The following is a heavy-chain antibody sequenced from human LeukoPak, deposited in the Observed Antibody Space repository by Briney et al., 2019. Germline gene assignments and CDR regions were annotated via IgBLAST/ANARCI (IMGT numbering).Heavy chain of an antibody. J-gene: IGHJ3*02. CDR1: SGSISSYC. V-gene: IGHV4-59*12. CDR3: ARGYGDNSGAFDI. CDR2: IYYSGST. D-gene: IGHD4-23*01. Sequence: NPSETLSLTCTGYSGSISSYCWNWLRQPPGKGLEWIGNIYYSGSTNYNPSLKSRVTISLDRSRNQFSVLLSSGTAEAPAVYFCARGYGDNSGAFDISGQGTLVTVSS.